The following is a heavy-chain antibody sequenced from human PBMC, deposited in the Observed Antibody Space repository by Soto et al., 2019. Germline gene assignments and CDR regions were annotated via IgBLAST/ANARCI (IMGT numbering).Heavy chain of an antibody. CDR1: GYTFTGYY. Sequence: QVQLVQSGAEVKKPGASVKVSCKASGYTFTGYYMHWVRQAPGQGLEWMGWINPNSGGTNYAQKFQGWVTMTRDTSISTAYMELSRLRSDDTAVYYCARGGEDIVLVPAASNCGMDVWGQGTTVTVSS. J-gene: IGHJ6*02. CDR3: ARGGEDIVLVPAASNCGMDV. V-gene: IGHV1-2*04. D-gene: IGHD2-2*01. CDR2: INPNSGGT.